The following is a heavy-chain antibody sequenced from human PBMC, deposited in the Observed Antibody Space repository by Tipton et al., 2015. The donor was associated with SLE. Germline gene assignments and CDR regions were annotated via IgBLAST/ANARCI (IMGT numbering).Heavy chain of an antibody. J-gene: IGHJ5*02. CDR3: ARAWVTAAGFWFDP. Sequence: TLSLTCAVYGGSFSGYYWSWIRQPPGKGLELIGEINHSGSTNYNPSLKSRVTISVDTSKNQFSLKLSSVSAADTAVYFCARAWVTAAGFWFDPWGQGTLVTVFS. CDR2: INHSGST. CDR1: GGSFSGYY. V-gene: IGHV4-34*01. D-gene: IGHD6-13*01.